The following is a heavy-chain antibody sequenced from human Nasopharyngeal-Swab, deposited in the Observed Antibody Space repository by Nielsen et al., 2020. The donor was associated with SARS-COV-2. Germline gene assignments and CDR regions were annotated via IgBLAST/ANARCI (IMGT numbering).Heavy chain of an antibody. CDR1: GYTFINHD. V-gene: IGHV1-8*01. Sequence: ASVTVSCKASGYTFINHDINWVRQSTGQGLEWMGWMSPNSGNTGYAQKFQGRVTMTRNTSTSTAYLELSSLRSEDTAVYYCARGGSSLGANLEDPWDQGTLVIVSS. J-gene: IGHJ5*02. CDR2: MSPNSGNT. CDR3: ARGGSSLGANLEDP. D-gene: IGHD3-10*01.